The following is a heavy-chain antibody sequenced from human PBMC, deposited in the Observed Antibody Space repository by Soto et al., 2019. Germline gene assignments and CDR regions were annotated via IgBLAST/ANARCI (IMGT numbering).Heavy chain of an antibody. J-gene: IGHJ4*01. Sequence: SETLSLTCAVSGYSIISGYYWVLIRHPPGKVLEWIGSIYHGGTTFYNPSLKSRVTISVDTSNNQFSLKLTSVTAADTAVYYCARVHVMVVAGSTFDYWGHGTLVTSPQ. D-gene: IGHD6-19*01. CDR3: ARVHVMVVAGSTFDY. CDR1: GYSIISGYY. V-gene: IGHV4-38-2*01. CDR2: IYHGGTT.